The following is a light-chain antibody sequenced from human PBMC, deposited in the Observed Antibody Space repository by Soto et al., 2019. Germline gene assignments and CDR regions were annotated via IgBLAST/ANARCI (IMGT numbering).Light chain of an antibody. CDR3: QQYNNWPRLT. CDR1: QSVSSY. V-gene: IGKV3-11*01. Sequence: EIVLTQSPATLSLSPGEGVTLSCRASQSVSSYLAWYQQKPGQAPRLLIYDAFNRATGIPDRFSGSGSGTDFTLTISSLEPEDFAVYYCQQYNNWPRLTFGGGTKVEIK. J-gene: IGKJ4*01. CDR2: DAF.